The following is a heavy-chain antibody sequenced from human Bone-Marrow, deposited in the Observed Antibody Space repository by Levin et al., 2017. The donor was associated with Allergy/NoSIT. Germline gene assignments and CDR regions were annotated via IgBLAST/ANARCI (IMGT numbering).Heavy chain of an antibody. D-gene: IGHD2-21*02. CDR2: IWHDGSEK. V-gene: IGHV3-33*01. CDR1: GFTFSDYV. Sequence: QPGGSLRLSCAASGFTFSDYVMHWVRLAPGKGLEWVAAIWHDGSEKYYKDSVRGRFTISRDNSRSTLSLQMNSLTAEDTAAYYCGRAYCPNCFSYLAYWGRGTLVTVSS. CDR3: GRAYCPNCFSYLAY. J-gene: IGHJ4*02.